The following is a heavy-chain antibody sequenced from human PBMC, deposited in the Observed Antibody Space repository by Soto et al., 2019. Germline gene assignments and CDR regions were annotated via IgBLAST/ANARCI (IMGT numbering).Heavy chain of an antibody. V-gene: IGHV3-53*01. CDR1: GLTVSSNY. J-gene: IGHJ4*02. Sequence: PGGSLRLSCAASGLTVSSNYMIWVRQAPGKGLEWVSVIYSGGSSDYADSVRGRFTISRDNSKNTVYLQMNSLRAEDTAMYYCAKEAGSRRTNFDYWGQGALVTVSS. D-gene: IGHD6-19*01. CDR2: IYSGGSS. CDR3: AKEAGSRRTNFDY.